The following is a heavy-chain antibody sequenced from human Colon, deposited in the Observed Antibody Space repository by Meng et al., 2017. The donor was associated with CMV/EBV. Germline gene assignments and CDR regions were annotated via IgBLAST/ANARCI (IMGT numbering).Heavy chain of an antibody. CDR2: IYYTGND. CDR1: GDSISGRSYY. V-gene: IGHV4-39*07. CDR3: ARMALHWYFDL. D-gene: IGHD5-24*01. Sequence: QVQLPEPGPGLVKPSETLSLTCTVSGDSISGRSYYWGWIRQPPGKGLEWIASIYYTGNDYHNPSLKSRVTISIDTSNNQFSLRLTSVTAADTAVYYCARMALHWYFDLWGRGTLVTVSS. J-gene: IGHJ2*01.